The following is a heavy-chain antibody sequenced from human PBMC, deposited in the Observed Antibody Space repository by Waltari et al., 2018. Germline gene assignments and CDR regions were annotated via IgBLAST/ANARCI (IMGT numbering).Heavy chain of an antibody. CDR3: ARSYDGYYLGGAGAFDI. CDR2: INHNSGGT. V-gene: IGHV1-2*06. Sequence: QVQLVQSGAEVKKPGASVKVSCKASGYTFTGYYMHCVRQAPGQGLEWMGRINHNSGGTNYAQKFQGRVTMTRDTSISTAYMELSRLRSDDTAVYYCARSYDGYYLGGAGAFDIWGQGTMVTVSS. J-gene: IGHJ3*02. CDR1: GYTFTGYY. D-gene: IGHD1-26*01.